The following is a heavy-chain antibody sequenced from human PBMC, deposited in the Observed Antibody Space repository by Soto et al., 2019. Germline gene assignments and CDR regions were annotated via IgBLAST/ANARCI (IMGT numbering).Heavy chain of an antibody. CDR3: ARGGNIVTGLPAPFDY. Sequence: QVQLQQWSAGLLKPSETLSLTCGVSGGSLRDNYWSWIRQPPGKGLEWIGEINHYGTINYNPSLRSRVTISVDTSNNQVSLKLGSVTAADTALYYCARGGNIVTGLPAPFDYWAQGTLVTVSA. D-gene: IGHD2-21*01. V-gene: IGHV4-34*01. CDR1: GGSLRDNY. J-gene: IGHJ4*02. CDR2: INHYGTI.